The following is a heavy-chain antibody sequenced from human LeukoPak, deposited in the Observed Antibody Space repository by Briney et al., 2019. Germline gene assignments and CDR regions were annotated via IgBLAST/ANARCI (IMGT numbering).Heavy chain of an antibody. D-gene: IGHD1-14*01. CDR2: IYYGGST. V-gene: IGHV4-59*13. Sequence: SETLSLTSTVSGGSISSYYWSWIRQLPRKRLWRHGYIYYGGSTNYNPSLKSRVTISVDTSKNQFSLKLSSVTAADTAVYYCARRTGPPAYAFDIWGQGTMVTVSS. J-gene: IGHJ3*02. CDR3: ARRTGPPAYAFDI. CDR1: GGSISSYY.